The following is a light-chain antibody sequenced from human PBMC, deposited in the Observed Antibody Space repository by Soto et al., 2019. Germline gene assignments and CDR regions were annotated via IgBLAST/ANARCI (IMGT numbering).Light chain of an antibody. CDR3: SSYAGNYVYV. CDR2: DVS. Sequence: ALTQPRPMSAYPGQSVTIPCTGTSSDVGGYSYVSWYQRHAGKGPNLIIYDVSERPSGVPDRVSASKSGNTASLTISGLQAEDEADYSCSSYAGNYVYVFGSGTKVTVL. J-gene: IGLJ1*01. CDR1: SSDVGGYSY. V-gene: IGLV2-11*01.